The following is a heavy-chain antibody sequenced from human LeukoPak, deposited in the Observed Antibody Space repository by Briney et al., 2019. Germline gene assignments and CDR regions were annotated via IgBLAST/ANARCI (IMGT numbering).Heavy chain of an antibody. CDR1: GGSISSYY. D-gene: IGHD6-13*01. J-gene: IGHJ6*03. V-gene: IGHV4-4*08. CDR2: IYTSGST. Sequence: SETLSLTCTVSGGSISSYYWSWIRQPPGKGLEWIGRIYTSGSTNYNPSLKSRVTISVDTSKNQFSLKLSTVTAADTAVYYCARVMGYSSSWYPYYYMDVWGKGTTVTISS. CDR3: ARVMGYSSSWYPYYYMDV.